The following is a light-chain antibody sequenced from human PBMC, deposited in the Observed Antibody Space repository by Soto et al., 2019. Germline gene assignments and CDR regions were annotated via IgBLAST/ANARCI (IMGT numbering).Light chain of an antibody. CDR2: DVS. CDR3: RSYAGRYIWV. CDR1: SSDVGGSNY. Sequence: QSVLTQPRSVSGSPGQSVTISCTGASSDVGGSNYVSWYQQHPGKAPKVMIYDVSERPSGVPDRFSGSRSGNTASLTISGLQAEDEADYYCRSYAGRYIWVFGGGTKLTVL. V-gene: IGLV2-11*01. J-gene: IGLJ3*02.